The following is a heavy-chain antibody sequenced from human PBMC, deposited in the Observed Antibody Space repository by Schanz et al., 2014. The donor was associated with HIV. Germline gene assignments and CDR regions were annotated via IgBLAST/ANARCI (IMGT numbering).Heavy chain of an antibody. Sequence: VQLVESGGGVVQPGRSLRVSCVASGFTFNNYAMTWVRQAPGKGLEWVSSISESGGRSYYADSVNGRFTISRDNSKNTLYLQMTTLRTEDTAVYYCAKPEYDSRGNSQSHFDSWGQGTLVTVSS. J-gene: IGHJ4*02. CDR2: ISESGGRS. D-gene: IGHD3-22*01. V-gene: IGHV3-23*04. CDR1: GFTFNNYA. CDR3: AKPEYDSRGNSQSHFDS.